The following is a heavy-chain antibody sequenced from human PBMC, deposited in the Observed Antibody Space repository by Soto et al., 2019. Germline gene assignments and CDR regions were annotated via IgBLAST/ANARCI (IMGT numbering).Heavy chain of an antibody. CDR3: VKDSQVATGPTDY. V-gene: IGHV3-23*01. D-gene: IGHD5-12*01. Sequence: VQLLESGGGLVQPGGSLRLSCAASGFTFSSYAMSWVRRAPGKGLEWVSAISGSGGTTYYADSVKGRFTISRDNSKNTLYLQMHSLRAEDTAVDYCVKDSQVATGPTDYWGQGTLVTLSS. CDR1: GFTFSSYA. J-gene: IGHJ4*02. CDR2: ISGSGGTT.